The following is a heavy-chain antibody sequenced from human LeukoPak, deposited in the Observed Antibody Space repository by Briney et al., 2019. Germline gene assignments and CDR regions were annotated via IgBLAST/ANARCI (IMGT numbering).Heavy chain of an antibody. J-gene: IGHJ3*02. D-gene: IGHD3-22*01. V-gene: IGHV3-30*02. CDR3: AKDKGYYDSSGYYYEGAFDI. CDR1: GFTFSSYG. Sequence: PGGSLRLSCAASGFTFSSYGMHWVRQAPGKGLEWVAFIRYDGSNKYYADSVKGRFTISRDKSKNTLYLQMNSLRAEDTAVYYCAKDKGYYDSSGYYYEGAFDIWGQGTMVTVSS. CDR2: IRYDGSNK.